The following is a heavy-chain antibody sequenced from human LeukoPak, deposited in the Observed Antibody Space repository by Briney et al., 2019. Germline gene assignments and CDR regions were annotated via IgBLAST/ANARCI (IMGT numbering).Heavy chain of an antibody. CDR1: GFTFSSYW. V-gene: IGHV3-7*01. J-gene: IGHJ6*03. CDR3: ARFKDIVVVPVYYYYYMDV. D-gene: IGHD2-2*01. Sequence: GGSLRLSCAASGFTFSSYWMSWVRQAPGKGLEWVANIKQDGSEKYYVGSVKGRFTISRDNAKNSLYLQMNSLRAEDTAVYYCARFKDIVVVPVYYYYYMDVWGKGTTATVSS. CDR2: IKQDGSEK.